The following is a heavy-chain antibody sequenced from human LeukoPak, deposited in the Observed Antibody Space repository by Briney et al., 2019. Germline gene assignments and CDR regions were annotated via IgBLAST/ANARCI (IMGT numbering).Heavy chain of an antibody. CDR1: GFSLSTSGVG. V-gene: IGHV2-5*02. D-gene: IGHD3-10*01. Sequence: SGPTLVKPTQTLTLTCTFSGFSLSTSGVGVGWIRQPPGKALEWLALIYWGDDKRYSPSLKSRLTITKDTSKNQVVLTLTNMDPVDTATYYCAHRRVEPAYYYGSGRNNWFDPWGQGTLVTVSS. CDR3: AHRRVEPAYYYGSGRNNWFDP. CDR2: IYWGDDK. J-gene: IGHJ5*02.